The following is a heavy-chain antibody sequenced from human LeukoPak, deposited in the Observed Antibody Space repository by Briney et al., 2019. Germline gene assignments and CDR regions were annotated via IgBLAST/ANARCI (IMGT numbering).Heavy chain of an antibody. CDR3: ARAGSQIMIAGTL. V-gene: IGHV4-59*01. CDR1: GGSISGYY. D-gene: IGHD3-22*01. Sequence: SETLSLTCTVSGGSISGYYWSWIRQPPGKGLEWIGYIYYSGTTNYNPSLKSRVTISVDTSKNQISLNLPSVTVADTAVYYCARAGSQIMIAGTLWGQGTLVTVSS. CDR2: IYYSGTT. J-gene: IGHJ4*02.